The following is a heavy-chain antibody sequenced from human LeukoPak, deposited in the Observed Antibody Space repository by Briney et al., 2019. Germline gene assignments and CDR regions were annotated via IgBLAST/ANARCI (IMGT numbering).Heavy chain of an antibody. Sequence: GASVKVSCKASGYTFTKYGVYWVRQAPRQGLEWMGWINTDTGNPTYAQGFTGRFVFSLDTSVSTTYLQISSLKPEDTAVYYCARGIGIGTVLMVHGNMDVWGKGTTVTVSS. V-gene: IGHV7-4-1*02. J-gene: IGHJ6*03. CDR1: GYTFTKYG. CDR2: INTDTGNP. D-gene: IGHD2-8*01. CDR3: ARGIGIGTVLMVHGNMDV.